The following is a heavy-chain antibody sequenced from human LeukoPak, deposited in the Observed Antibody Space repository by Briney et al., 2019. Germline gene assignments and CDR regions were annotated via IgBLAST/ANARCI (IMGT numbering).Heavy chain of an antibody. CDR2: FSGSGDFT. CDR1: GFTFSNYA. D-gene: IGHD4-17*01. Sequence: GGSLRLSCAASGFTFSNYAMIWVHQAPGKGLEWVSAFSGSGDFTYYADSVKGRFSISRDNSKNTLDLQMHSLRAEDTAVYYCAKSSMGDYATDHWGQGTLVTVSS. CDR3: AKSSMGDYATDH. J-gene: IGHJ4*02. V-gene: IGHV3-23*01.